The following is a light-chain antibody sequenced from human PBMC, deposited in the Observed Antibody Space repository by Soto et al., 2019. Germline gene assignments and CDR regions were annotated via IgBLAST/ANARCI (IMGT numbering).Light chain of an antibody. CDR3: CSYATSSTYV. J-gene: IGLJ1*01. Sequence: QSVLTQPASVSGSPGQSIAISCTGTSSDVGSYNLVSWYQQHPGKAPKLMIYEDTKRPSGVSDRFSGSKSGKTASLTTSGLQAEDEADYYCCSYATSSTYVFGTGTKVTVL. V-gene: IGLV2-23*01. CDR1: SSDVGSYNL. CDR2: EDT.